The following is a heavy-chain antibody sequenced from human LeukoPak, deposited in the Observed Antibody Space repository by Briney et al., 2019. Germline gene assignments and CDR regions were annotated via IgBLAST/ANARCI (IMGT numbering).Heavy chain of an antibody. CDR1: GFTLSSYA. D-gene: IGHD3-9*01. CDR2: ISSRGGNI. Sequence: GGPLRLPWAASGFTLSSYAMSWVRQAPGQGLEWVSAISSRGGNIYYANSVKGRFTISRDSSTNTLFLHMSSLRAEDTAVYYCARSSGLFLTGYYPEYWGQGTLVAVSS. CDR3: ARSSGLFLTGYYPEY. V-gene: IGHV3-23*01. J-gene: IGHJ4*02.